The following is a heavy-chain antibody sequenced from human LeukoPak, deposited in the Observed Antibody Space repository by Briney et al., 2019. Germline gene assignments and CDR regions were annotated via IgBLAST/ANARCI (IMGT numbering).Heavy chain of an antibody. J-gene: IGHJ4*02. V-gene: IGHV3-66*02. CDR2: IYSGGST. Sequence: GGSLRLSCAASGFTVSSNYMSWVRQAPGKGLEWVSVIYSGGSTYYADSVKGRFTISRDNSKNTLYLQMNSLRAEDTAMYYCARDSDWAYFDYWGQGTLVTVSS. D-gene: IGHD3-9*01. CDR3: ARDSDWAYFDY. CDR1: GFTVSSNY.